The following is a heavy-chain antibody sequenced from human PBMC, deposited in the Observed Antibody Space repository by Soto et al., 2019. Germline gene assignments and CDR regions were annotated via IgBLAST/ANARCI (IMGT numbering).Heavy chain of an antibody. CDR3: ARLRVAGPRTNYYYGMDV. D-gene: IGHD2-15*01. V-gene: IGHV3-21*01. CDR2: ISSSSSYI. CDR1: GFTFSSYS. J-gene: IGHJ6*02. Sequence: GGSLRLSCAASGFTFSSYSMNWVRQAPGKGLEWVSSISSSSSYIYYADSVKGRFTISRDNAKNSLYLQMNSLRAEDTAVYYCARLRVAGPRTNYYYGMDVWGQGATVTVSS.